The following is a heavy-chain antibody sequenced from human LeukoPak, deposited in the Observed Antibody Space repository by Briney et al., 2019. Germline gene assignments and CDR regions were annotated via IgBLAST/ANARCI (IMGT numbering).Heavy chain of an antibody. CDR2: IYYSGST. D-gene: IGHD6-6*01. J-gene: IGHJ2*01. Sequence: SETLSLTCTVFGGSISSSSYYWGWIRQPPGKGLEWIGSIYYSGSTYYNPSLKSRVTISVDTSKNQFSLKLSSVTAADTAVYYCAGRGIAAPPPYWYFDLWGRGTLVTVSS. CDR1: GGSISSSSYY. V-gene: IGHV4-39*01. CDR3: AGRGIAAPPPYWYFDL.